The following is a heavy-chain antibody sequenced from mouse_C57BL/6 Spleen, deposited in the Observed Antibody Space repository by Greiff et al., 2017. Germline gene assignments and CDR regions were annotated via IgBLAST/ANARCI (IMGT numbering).Heavy chain of an antibody. CDR3: TNRGYVAY. D-gene: IGHD3-2*02. CDR2: IDPENGDT. CDR1: GFNIKDDY. J-gene: IGHJ3*01. V-gene: IGHV14-4*01. Sequence: EVQLQQSGAELVRPGASVKLSCTASGFNIKDDYMHWVKQRPEQGLEWIGWIDPENGDTEYASKFQGKATITADTSSNTAYLQLSSLTSEDTAVYYCTNRGYVAYWGQGTLVTVSA.